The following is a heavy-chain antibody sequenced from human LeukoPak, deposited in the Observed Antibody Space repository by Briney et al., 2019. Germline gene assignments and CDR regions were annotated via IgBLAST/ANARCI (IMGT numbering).Heavy chain of an antibody. D-gene: IGHD7-27*01. CDR3: AREELGHFDY. CDR1: GGSISSGGYY. Sequence: PSETLSLTCTVSGGSISSGGYYWSWIRQHPGKGLEWIGYIYYSGSTNYNPSLKSRVTISVDTSKNQFSLKLSSVTAADTAVYYCAREELGHFDYWGQGTLVTVSS. V-gene: IGHV4-61*08. CDR2: IYYSGST. J-gene: IGHJ4*02.